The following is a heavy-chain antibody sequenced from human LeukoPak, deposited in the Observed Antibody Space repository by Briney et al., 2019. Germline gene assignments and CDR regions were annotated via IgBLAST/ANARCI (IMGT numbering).Heavy chain of an antibody. CDR1: GGTFSSYA. V-gene: IGHV1-18*01. CDR2: ISAYNGNT. Sequence: ASVKVSCKASGGTFSSYAISWVRQAPGQGLEWMGWISAYNGNTNYAQKLQGRVTMTTDTSTSTAYMELRSLRSDDTAVYYCAREVPAVINWFDPWGQGTLVTVSS. D-gene: IGHD2-2*01. J-gene: IGHJ5*02. CDR3: AREVPAVINWFDP.